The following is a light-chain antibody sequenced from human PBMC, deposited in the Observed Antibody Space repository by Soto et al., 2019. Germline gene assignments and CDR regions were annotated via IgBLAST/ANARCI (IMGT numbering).Light chain of an antibody. CDR2: DVS. V-gene: IGLV2-14*01. CDR3: TSYTSTRTYVV. Sequence: QSVLTQPASVSGSPGQSITISCTGTSSDIGGYNYVSWYQQHPGKAPKLMIYDVSDRPSGVSNRFSGSKSANLASLTISGLQAEDEADYYCTSYTSTRTYVVFGGGTKLTVL. CDR1: SSDIGGYNY. J-gene: IGLJ2*01.